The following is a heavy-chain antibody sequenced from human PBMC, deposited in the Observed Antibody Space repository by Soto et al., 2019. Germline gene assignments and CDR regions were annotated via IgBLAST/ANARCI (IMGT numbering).Heavy chain of an antibody. Sequence: QVQLVQSGAEVKKPGASVKVSCKASGYTFTGYYIHWVRQAPGQGLEWMGWINPNSGGTNYAQKFQGWVTMTRDTSISTAYMELSRLRSDDTAVYYCARGQGYDILTGRYYYYGMDVWGQGTTVTVSS. CDR3: ARGQGYDILTGRYYYYGMDV. CDR2: INPNSGGT. D-gene: IGHD3-9*01. V-gene: IGHV1-2*04. J-gene: IGHJ6*02. CDR1: GYTFTGYY.